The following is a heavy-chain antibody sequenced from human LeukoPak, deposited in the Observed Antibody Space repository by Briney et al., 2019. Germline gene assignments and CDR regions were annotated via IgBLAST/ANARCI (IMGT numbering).Heavy chain of an antibody. D-gene: IGHD6-13*01. CDR3: ARARYSSSWACDY. CDR1: GGSISSYF. CDR2: IYYRGST. Sequence: SETLSLTCTVSGGSISSYFWSWIRQPPGKGLEWIGYIYYRGSTNYNPSLKSRVTISVDTSKNQFSLKLSSETAADTAVYYCARARYSSSWACDYWGQGTLVTVSS. V-gene: IGHV4-59*01. J-gene: IGHJ4*02.